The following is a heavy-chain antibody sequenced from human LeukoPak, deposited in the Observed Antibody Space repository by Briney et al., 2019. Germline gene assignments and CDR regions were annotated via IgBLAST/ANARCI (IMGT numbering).Heavy chain of an antibody. CDR3: ARGRWNDLNYYFDY. Sequence: SETLSLTCTVSGGSISSYYWSWIRRPPGKGLEWIGYIYYSGSTNYNPSLKSRVTISVDTSKNQFSLKLSSVTAADTAVYYCARGRWNDLNYYFDYWGQGTLVTVSS. CDR1: GGSISSYY. V-gene: IGHV4-59*01. J-gene: IGHJ4*02. CDR2: IYYSGST. D-gene: IGHD1-1*01.